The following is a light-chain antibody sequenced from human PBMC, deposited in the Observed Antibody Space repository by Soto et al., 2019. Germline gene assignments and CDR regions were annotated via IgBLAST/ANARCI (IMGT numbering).Light chain of an antibody. V-gene: IGKV1-39*01. Sequence: DIQMTQSPSSLSASVGDRVTITCRASQSISSYLNWYQQKPGKAPKLLIYAASSLQSGVPSRFSGSGSGTDFTLTISSLQPEDFATYYCQQSYSTPWTLGQGTKLEIK. CDR1: QSISSY. CDR3: QQSYSTPWT. CDR2: AAS. J-gene: IGKJ2*01.